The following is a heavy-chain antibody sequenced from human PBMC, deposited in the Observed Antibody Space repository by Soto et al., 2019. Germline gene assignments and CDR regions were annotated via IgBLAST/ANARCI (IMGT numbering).Heavy chain of an antibody. J-gene: IGHJ4*02. D-gene: IGHD3-16*01. CDR3: AKGDWGDF. V-gene: IGHV3-23*01. CDR2: ISDSGDTP. Sequence: EVQLLESGGGLVQPGGSLRLSCAASEFTFSTYAMTWVRQAPGKGLEWVSTISDSGDTPHYADSVKGRFTISRDNSKNTLYLQMNSLRAEDPAVYYCAKGDWGDFWGQGSLVTVSS. CDR1: EFTFSTYA.